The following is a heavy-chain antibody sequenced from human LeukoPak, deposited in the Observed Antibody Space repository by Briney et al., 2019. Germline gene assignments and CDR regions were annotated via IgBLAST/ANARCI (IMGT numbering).Heavy chain of an antibody. CDR2: ISGSGGST. D-gene: IGHD3-22*01. V-gene: IGHV3-23*01. Sequence: GGSLRLSCAASGFTFSSHAMSWVRQAPGKGLEWVSAISGSGGSTYYADSVKGRFTISRDNSKNTLYLQMNSLRAEDTAVYYCAKALRRYSSGYYFDYWDQGTLVTVSS. CDR3: AKALRRYSSGYYFDY. CDR1: GFTFSSHA. J-gene: IGHJ4*02.